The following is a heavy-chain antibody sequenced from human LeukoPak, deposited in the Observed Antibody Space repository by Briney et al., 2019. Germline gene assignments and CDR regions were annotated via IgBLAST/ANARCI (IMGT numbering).Heavy chain of an antibody. J-gene: IGHJ4*02. Sequence: PGGSLRLSCAASGFTFDDYSMHWVRHTPGKGLEWVSLISWDGGSTYYADSVKGRFTISRDNSKNTLYLQMNSLRAEDTAVYYCAKDPPTPPRWYSSSWTGDVGDYWGQGTLVTVSS. CDR2: ISWDGGST. CDR1: GFTFDDYS. D-gene: IGHD6-13*01. V-gene: IGHV3-43*01. CDR3: AKDPPTPPRWYSSSWTGDVGDY.